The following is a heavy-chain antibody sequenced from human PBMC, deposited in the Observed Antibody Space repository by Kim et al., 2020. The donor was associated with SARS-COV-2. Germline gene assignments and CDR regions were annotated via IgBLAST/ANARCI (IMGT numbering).Heavy chain of an antibody. CDR3: TRGGILD. CDR1: GFSVSKSY. J-gene: IGHJ4*02. CDR2: INGVDNT. V-gene: IGHV3-53*01. D-gene: IGHD3-9*01. Sequence: GGSLRLSCAASGFSVSKSYMNWVRQAPGKGLEWVSLINGVDNTYYVDSVKGRFTISRDSSKNTLYLQMNSLRADDTAMYYCTRGGILDWGQGTLVTVSS.